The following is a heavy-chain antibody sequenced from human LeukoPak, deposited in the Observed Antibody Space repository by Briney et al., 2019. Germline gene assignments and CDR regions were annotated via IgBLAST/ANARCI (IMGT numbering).Heavy chain of an antibody. V-gene: IGHV4-38-2*01. J-gene: IGHJ5*02. Sequence: PSETLSLTCAVSGYSLSSGYYWGWTRQPPGKGLEWIGSIYHSGSSYYNPSLKSRVTISVDTSKNQFSLKLSPVTAADTAVYYCARHTYCSGGSCYFDPWGQGTLVTVSS. D-gene: IGHD2-15*01. CDR3: ARHTYCSGGSCYFDP. CDR2: IYHSGSS. CDR1: GYSLSSGYY.